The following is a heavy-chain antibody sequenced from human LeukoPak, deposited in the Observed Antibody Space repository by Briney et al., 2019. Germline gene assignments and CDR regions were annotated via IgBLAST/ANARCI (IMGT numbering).Heavy chain of an antibody. CDR1: GSTFSSYA. V-gene: IGHV1-69*13. Sequence: SVKVSCKASGSTFSSYAISWVRQAPGQGLEWMGGIIPIFGTANYAQKFQGRVTITADESTSTAYMELSSLRSEDTAVYYCARESGPPRGYSYGLFDYWGQGTLVTVSS. CDR3: ARESGPPRGYSYGLFDY. CDR2: IIPIFGTA. J-gene: IGHJ4*02. D-gene: IGHD5-18*01.